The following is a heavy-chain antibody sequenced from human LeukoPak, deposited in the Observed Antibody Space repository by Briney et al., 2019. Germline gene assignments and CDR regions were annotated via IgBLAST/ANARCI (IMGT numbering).Heavy chain of an antibody. CDR1: SYTFTNYA. CDR2: ISACNGNT. CDR3: ARGLEWLTRRHTWFDP. Sequence: ASVKVSCKAFSYTFTNYAFTWVRQAPGQGLEWMGWISACNGNTNYAQKLQGRVTMTTDTSTTTAYMDLRSLRSDDTAVYYCARGLEWLTRRHTWFDPWGQGTLVTVSS. D-gene: IGHD3-3*01. J-gene: IGHJ5*02. V-gene: IGHV1-18*01.